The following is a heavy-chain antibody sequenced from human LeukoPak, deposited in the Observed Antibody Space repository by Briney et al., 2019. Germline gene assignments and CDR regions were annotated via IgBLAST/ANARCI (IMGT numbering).Heavy chain of an antibody. CDR2: IKQDGSEK. Sequence: GGSLRLSCAASGFIFSGYWMTWVRQAPGKGLEWVANIKQDGSEKYYVDSVKGRFTISRDNAKNSLYLQMNSLRAEDTAVYYCARAEYSSGWYPYYFDYWGQGTLVTVSS. J-gene: IGHJ4*02. CDR1: GFIFSGYW. D-gene: IGHD6-19*01. CDR3: ARAEYSSGWYPYYFDY. V-gene: IGHV3-7*01.